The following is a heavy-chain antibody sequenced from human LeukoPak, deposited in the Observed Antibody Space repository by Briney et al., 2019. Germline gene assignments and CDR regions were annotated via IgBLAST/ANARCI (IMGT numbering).Heavy chain of an antibody. D-gene: IGHD3-22*01. V-gene: IGHV3-23*01. CDR2: ISGSGGST. CDR3: AKITLIVALRDAFDI. J-gene: IGHJ3*02. Sequence: GGSLRLSCAAPGFTFSSHAMSWVRQAPGKGLEWVSAISGSGGSTYYADSVKGRFTISRDNSKNTLYLQMNSLRAEDTAVYYCAKITLIVALRDAFDIWGQGTMVTVSS. CDR1: GFTFSSHA.